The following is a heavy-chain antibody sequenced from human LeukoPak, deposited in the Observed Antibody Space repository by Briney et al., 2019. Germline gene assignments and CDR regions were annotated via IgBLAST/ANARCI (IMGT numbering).Heavy chain of an antibody. CDR2: MYTSGST. V-gene: IGHV4-61*02. CDR3: ARATVTFIDY. J-gene: IGHJ4*02. D-gene: IGHD4-11*01. CDR1: GRSISSGSYY. Sequence: PSQTLSLTCTVSGRSISSGSYYWGWIRQPAGKGLEWIGRMYTSGSTNYNPSLKSRVTISVDTSNNQFSLKLSSVTAADTAVYYCARATVTFIDYWGQGTLVTVSS.